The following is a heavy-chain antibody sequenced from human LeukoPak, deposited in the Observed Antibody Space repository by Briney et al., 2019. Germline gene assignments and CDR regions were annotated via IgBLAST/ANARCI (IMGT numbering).Heavy chain of an antibody. Sequence: GGSLRLSCVASGFTFSSSGMHWVRQAPGKGLEWVAFIRYNGRTTYYADSVKGRFTISRDNSKNTVFLQMYSLRAEDTAAYYCAKEASRGSSFAYTPIEKPYYLDYWSQGTLVTVSS. J-gene: IGHJ4*02. CDR3: AKEASRGSSFAYTPIEKPYYLDY. V-gene: IGHV3-30*02. CDR2: IRYNGRTT. D-gene: IGHD5-18*01. CDR1: GFTFSSSG.